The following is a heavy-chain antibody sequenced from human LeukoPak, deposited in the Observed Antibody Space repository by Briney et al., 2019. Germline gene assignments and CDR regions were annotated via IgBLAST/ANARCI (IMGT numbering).Heavy chain of an antibody. CDR1: GDTFTGYY. V-gene: IGHV1-2*02. CDR2: ISTNSGGT. J-gene: IGHJ4*02. CDR3: ARDRAVATIGGVDY. D-gene: IGHD5-12*01. Sequence: GASLKLSCKASGDTFTGYYIHWVRQTPGQGLECIVWISTNSGGTNYAQKFQGRVTMTRDTSISTAYMELSSLRSDDTAVYYCARDRAVATIGGVDYWGQGTLVTVSS.